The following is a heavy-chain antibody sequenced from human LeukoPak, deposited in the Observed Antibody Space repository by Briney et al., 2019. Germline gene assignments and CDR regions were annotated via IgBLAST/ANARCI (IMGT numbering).Heavy chain of an antibody. D-gene: IGHD2/OR15-2a*01. V-gene: IGHV1-69*04. CDR2: FIPMFGIA. J-gene: IGHJ6*02. CDR3: ARIQAVGVPVAIDAYYSYGMDV. Sequence: SVNVPCKASVGTFSKNAISWVRQPPGQGLEWMGRFIPMFGIATYAQEFQGRVTITEDRPTSTAYMELSSLRSDDTAVYYCARIQAVGVPVAIDAYYSYGMDVWGQGTAVTVSS. CDR1: VGTFSKNA.